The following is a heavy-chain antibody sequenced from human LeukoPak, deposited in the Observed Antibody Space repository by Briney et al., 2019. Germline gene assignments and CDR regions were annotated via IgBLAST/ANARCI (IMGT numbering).Heavy chain of an antibody. CDR1: GYTFFTSD. CDR2: ISAYNGKT. V-gene: IGHV1-18*01. D-gene: IGHD6-13*01. CDR3: ARDKKQAYYMDV. J-gene: IGHJ6*03. Sequence: ASVNVSCKASGYTFFTSDVSWVRPAPGQGLEWMGWISAYNGKTNYAQKFQGRVTMTTDTSTNTAYMELRSLRSDDTAVYYCARDKKQAYYMDVWGKGTTVTVSS.